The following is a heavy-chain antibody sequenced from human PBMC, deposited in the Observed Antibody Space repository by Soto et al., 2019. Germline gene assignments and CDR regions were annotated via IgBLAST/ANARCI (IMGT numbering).Heavy chain of an antibody. Sequence: EVQLVESGGGLVQPGGSLRLSCAASGFTFSSHWMHWVRQAPGKGLVWVSRINGDGSSTTYADSVKGRFTISRDNAKNTLSLQMNSQRVEDTAVYYCARDLPAADAFDIWGQGTTVTVSS. CDR1: GFTFSSHW. J-gene: IGHJ3*02. V-gene: IGHV3-74*01. CDR3: ARDLPAADAFDI. CDR2: INGDGSST.